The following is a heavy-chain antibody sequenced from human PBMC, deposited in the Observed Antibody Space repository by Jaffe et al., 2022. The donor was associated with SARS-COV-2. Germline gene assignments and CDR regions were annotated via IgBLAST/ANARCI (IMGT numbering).Heavy chain of an antibody. D-gene: IGHD3-9*01. J-gene: IGHJ4*02. V-gene: IGHV4-38-2*02. CDR3: ARNDYDILTGHEPFDY. Sequence: QVQLQESGPGLVKPSETLSLTCTVSGYSISSGYYWGWIRQPPGKGLEWIGSIYHSGSTYYNPSLKSRVTISVDTSKNQFSLKLSSVTAADTAVYYCARNDYDILTGHEPFDYWGQGTLVTVSS. CDR2: IYHSGST. CDR1: GYSISSGYY.